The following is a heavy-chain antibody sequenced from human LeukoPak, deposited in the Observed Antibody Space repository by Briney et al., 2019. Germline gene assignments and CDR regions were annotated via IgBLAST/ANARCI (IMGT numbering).Heavy chain of an antibody. V-gene: IGHV1-8*03. CDR3: ARVQYYDFWSGYYGYYYYMDV. CDR1: GYTFTSYD. Sequence: ASVKVSCKASGYTFTSYDINWVRQATGQGLEWMGWMNPNSGNTGYAQKFQGRVTITRNTSISTAYMELSSLRSEDTAVYYCARVQYYDFWSGYYGYYYYMDVWGKGTTVTVSS. CDR2: MNPNSGNT. D-gene: IGHD3-3*01. J-gene: IGHJ6*03.